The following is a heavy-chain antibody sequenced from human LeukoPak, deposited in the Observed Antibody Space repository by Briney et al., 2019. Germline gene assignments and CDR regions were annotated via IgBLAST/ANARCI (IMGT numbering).Heavy chain of an antibody. J-gene: IGHJ6*03. CDR2: IYHSGST. V-gene: IGHV4-38-2*01. CDR1: GYSISSGYY. CDR3: ARMVAARPYYMDV. D-gene: IGHD2-15*01. Sequence: SETLSLTCAVSGYSISSGYYWGWIRQPPGKGLEWIGSIYHSGSTYYNPSLKSRVTISVDTSKNQFSLKLSSVTAADTAVYYCARMVAARPYYMDVWGKGTTVTVSS.